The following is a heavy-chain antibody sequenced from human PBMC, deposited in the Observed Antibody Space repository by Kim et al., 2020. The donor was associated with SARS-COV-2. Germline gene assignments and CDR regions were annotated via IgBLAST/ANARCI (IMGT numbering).Heavy chain of an antibody. CDR2: IWYDGSNK. Sequence: GGSLRLSCAASGFTFSSYGMHWVRQAPGKGLEWVALIWYDGSNKYYADSVKGRFTISRDNSKNTLYLQMNSLRAEDTAVYYCASSYYYDFYYFDYWGQGTLVTVSS. V-gene: IGHV3-33*01. CDR1: GFTFSSYG. D-gene: IGHD3-22*01. CDR3: ASSYYYDFYYFDY. J-gene: IGHJ4*02.